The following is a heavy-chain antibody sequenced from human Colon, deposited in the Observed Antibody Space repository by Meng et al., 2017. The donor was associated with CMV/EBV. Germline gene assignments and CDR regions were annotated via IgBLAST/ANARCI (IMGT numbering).Heavy chain of an antibody. CDR3: ARATKSSCWEVLDY. CDR2: SYYTGST. Sequence: QVPLQQWGARLLKPSATLSLTCAVYGESFSGYYWTWIRQPPGRGLEWIGESYYTGSTNYSPSLKSRVTISLDTSKNQFSLKLNSVTAADTAVYYCARATKSSCWEVLDYWGHGTLVTVFS. J-gene: IGHJ4*01. CDR1: GESFSGYY. V-gene: IGHV4-34*01. D-gene: IGHD2-2*01.